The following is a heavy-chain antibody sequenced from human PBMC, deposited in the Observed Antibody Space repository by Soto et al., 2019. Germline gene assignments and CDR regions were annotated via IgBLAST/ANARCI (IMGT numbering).Heavy chain of an antibody. CDR3: AREVSGGSCSNCVAGMDV. CDR2: IYPGDSDT. J-gene: IGHJ6*02. D-gene: IGHD2-15*01. CDR1: GYSFTSYW. Sequence: EVQLVQSGAEVKKPGESLKISCKGSGYSFTSYWIGWVRQMPGKGLEWMGIIYPGDSDTRYSPSFQGQVTISADKSISTAYLQWSSLKASDTAMYYCAREVSGGSCSNCVAGMDVWGQGTTVTVSS. V-gene: IGHV5-51*01.